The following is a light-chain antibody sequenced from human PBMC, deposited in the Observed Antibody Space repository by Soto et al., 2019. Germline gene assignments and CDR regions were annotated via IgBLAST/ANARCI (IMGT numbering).Light chain of an antibody. J-gene: IGKJ2*01. V-gene: IGKV1-39*01. CDR1: QNSSYY. CDR2: AAS. CDR3: QQTYTSPYT. Sequence: DTQMTQSPSSLSASVGDRVTLTCRSSQNSSYYLNWYLQKPGKAPKLLIYAASTLQSGVPSRFRGSGSGTDFSLTISSLKPEDFATYYCQQTYTSPYTFGQGIKLEIK.